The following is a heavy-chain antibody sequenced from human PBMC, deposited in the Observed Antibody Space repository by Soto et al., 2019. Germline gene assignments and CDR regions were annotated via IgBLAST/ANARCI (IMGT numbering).Heavy chain of an antibody. CDR3: ARGRYYYDSRGFDP. CDR2: IDYSGST. CDR1: GVSISSGGYY. D-gene: IGHD3-22*01. J-gene: IGHJ5*02. Sequence: LSLTCTVSGVSISSGGYYWSWIRQHPGKGLEWIGYIDYSGSTYYNPSLKSRVTISIDTSKKQFSLKLSSVTAADTAVYYCARGRYYYDSRGFDPWGQGTLVTVSS. V-gene: IGHV4-31*03.